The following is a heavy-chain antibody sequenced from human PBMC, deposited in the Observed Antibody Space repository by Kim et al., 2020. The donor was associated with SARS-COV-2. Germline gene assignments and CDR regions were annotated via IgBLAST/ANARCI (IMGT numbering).Heavy chain of an antibody. Sequence: SETLSLTCTVSGGSISSYYWSWIRQPPGKGLEWIGYIYYSGSTNYNPSLKSRVTISVDTSKNQFSLKLSSVTAADTAVYYCARERITMVRGAFDYWGQGTLVTVSS. V-gene: IGHV4-59*13. CDR3: ARERITMVRGAFDY. D-gene: IGHD3-10*01. J-gene: IGHJ4*02. CDR1: GGSISSYY. CDR2: IYYSGST.